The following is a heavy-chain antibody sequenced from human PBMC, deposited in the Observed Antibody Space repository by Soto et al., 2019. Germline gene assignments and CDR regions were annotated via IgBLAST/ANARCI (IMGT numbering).Heavy chain of an antibody. Sequence: ASVKVSCKASGYTFTSYAMHWVRQAPGQRLEWMGWINAGNGNAKYSQKFQGRVTITRDTSASTAYMELSSLRSEDTAVYYCARDLYYDFWSGLDYWGQGTPVTVSS. V-gene: IGHV1-3*01. J-gene: IGHJ4*02. D-gene: IGHD3-3*01. CDR3: ARDLYYDFWSGLDY. CDR1: GYTFTSYA. CDR2: INAGNGNA.